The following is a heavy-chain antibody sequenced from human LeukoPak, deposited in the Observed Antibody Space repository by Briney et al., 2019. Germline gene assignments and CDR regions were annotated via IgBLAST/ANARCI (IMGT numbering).Heavy chain of an antibody. Sequence: SETLSLTCTVSGGSISSSSYYWGWIRQPPGKGLEWVGSSCYSGSTYYNASHTSRVTISVDTSKNQFSLKLSSVTAAATAVYYCARQRGVPYYYDSSGYWFDPWGQGTLVTVSS. V-gene: IGHV4-39*01. CDR2: SCYSGST. D-gene: IGHD3-22*01. CDR1: GGSISSSSYY. J-gene: IGHJ5*02. CDR3: ARQRGVPYYYDSSGYWFDP.